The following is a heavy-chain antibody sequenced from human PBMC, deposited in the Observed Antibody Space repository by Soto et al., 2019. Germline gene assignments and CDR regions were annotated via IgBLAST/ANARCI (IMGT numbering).Heavy chain of an antibody. CDR3: ARFEKGARLYYYYGMDV. J-gene: IGHJ6*02. V-gene: IGHV1-69*01. Sequence: QVQLVQSGAEVKKPGSSVKVSCKASGGTFSSYAISWVRQAPGQGLEWMGGIIPIFGTANYAQKFQGRVTITAEESTSTAYMELSRLRSEDTAVYYCARFEKGARLYYYYGMDVWGQGTTVTVSS. CDR1: GGTFSSYA. D-gene: IGHD3-16*01. CDR2: IIPIFGTA.